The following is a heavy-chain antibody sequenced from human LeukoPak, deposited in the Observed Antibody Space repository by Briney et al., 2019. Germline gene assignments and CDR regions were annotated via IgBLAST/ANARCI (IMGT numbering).Heavy chain of an antibody. J-gene: IGHJ4*02. Sequence: SETLSLTCTVSGGSISSSGYSWGWIRQPPGKGLEWIGSIYYSGSTYYNPSLKSRVTISVDTSRNQFSLKLSSVTAADTAVYYCARWDDGGDPIMSASYQVFDYWGQGTLVTVSS. CDR1: GGSISSSGYS. V-gene: IGHV4-39*07. CDR2: IYYSGST. D-gene: IGHD4-23*01. CDR3: ARWDDGGDPIMSASYQVFDY.